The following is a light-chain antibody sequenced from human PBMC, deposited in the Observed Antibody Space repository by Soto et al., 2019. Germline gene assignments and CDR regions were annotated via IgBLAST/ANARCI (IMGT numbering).Light chain of an antibody. CDR2: GAS. CDR1: QSVSNH. V-gene: IGKV3-15*01. Sequence: EIVRTQSPVTLSVSPGERATLSCRASQSVSNHLAWYQQKPGQAPRLLIYGASTRAIGIPARFSGSGSGTEFTLTISSLQSEDFAVYYCQQYNNWPPRTFGQGTKLEIK. J-gene: IGKJ2*01. CDR3: QQYNNWPPRT.